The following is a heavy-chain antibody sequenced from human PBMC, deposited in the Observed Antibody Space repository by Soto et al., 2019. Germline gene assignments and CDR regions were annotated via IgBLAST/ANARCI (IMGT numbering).Heavy chain of an antibody. CDR2: IYYSGST. V-gene: IGHV4-39*01. CDR1: GGSISSSSYY. CDR3: ASFSETGYDFDY. D-gene: IGHD5-12*01. J-gene: IGHJ4*02. Sequence: SETLSLTCTVSGGSISSSSYYWGWIRQPPGKGLEWIGSIYYSGSTYYNPSLKSRVTISVDTSKNQFSLKLSSVTAADTAVYYCASFSETGYDFDYWGQGTLVTVSS.